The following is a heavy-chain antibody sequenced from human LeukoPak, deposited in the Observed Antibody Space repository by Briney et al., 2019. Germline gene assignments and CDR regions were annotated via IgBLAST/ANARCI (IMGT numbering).Heavy chain of an antibody. D-gene: IGHD4-17*01. Sequence: GGSLRLSCAASGFTFSSYAMSWVPQAPGKGREWVSAISGSGGSTYYADSVKGRLTISRDNSKNTLYLQMNSLRAEDTAVYYCAKDVRTEYYFDHWGQGTLVTVSS. CDR2: ISGSGGST. CDR3: AKDVRTEYYFDH. V-gene: IGHV3-23*01. CDR1: GFTFSSYA. J-gene: IGHJ4*02.